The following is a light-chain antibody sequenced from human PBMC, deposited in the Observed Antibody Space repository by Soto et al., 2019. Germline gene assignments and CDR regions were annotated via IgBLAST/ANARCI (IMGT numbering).Light chain of an antibody. CDR3: QSYDSSLSGVV. V-gene: IGLV1-40*01. CDR2: GNS. CDR1: SSNIGAGYD. Sequence: QSVLTQPPSVSGAPGQRVTISCTGSSSNIGAGYDVHWYRQLPGTAPKLLIYGNSNRPSGVPDQFSGSKSGTSASLAITGLQAKDEADYYCQSYDSSLSGVVFGGGTKLTVL. J-gene: IGLJ2*01.